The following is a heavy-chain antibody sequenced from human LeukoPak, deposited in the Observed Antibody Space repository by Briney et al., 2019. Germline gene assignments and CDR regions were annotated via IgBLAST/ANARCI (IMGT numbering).Heavy chain of an antibody. D-gene: IGHD3-9*01. CDR3: ARGLELRYFDWLLSGAY. CDR1: GFTFNSFT. CDR2: ISSSGTTI. Sequence: PGGSLRLSCAASGFTFNSFTMNWVRQAPGKGLEWVSYISSSGTTIYYADSVKGRFAISRDNAKNSLYLQMNSLRAEDTAVYYCARGLELRYFDWLLSGAYWGQGTLVTVSS. J-gene: IGHJ4*02. V-gene: IGHV3-48*04.